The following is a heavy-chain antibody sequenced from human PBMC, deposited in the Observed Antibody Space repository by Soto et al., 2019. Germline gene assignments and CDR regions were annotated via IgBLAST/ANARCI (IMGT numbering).Heavy chain of an antibody. CDR3: AKGRGTSGALFWYFDL. V-gene: IGHV3-30*18. Sequence: ESGGGVVQPGRSPRLSCAASGFTFSTYGLHWVRQAPGKGLEWVAFISYDGSNKYYADSVKGRFTISRDTSKNTLYLQMNSLRPEDTAVFYCAKGRGTSGALFWYFDLWGRGTLVTVSS. J-gene: IGHJ2*01. CDR2: ISYDGSNK. D-gene: IGHD5-12*01. CDR1: GFTFSTYG.